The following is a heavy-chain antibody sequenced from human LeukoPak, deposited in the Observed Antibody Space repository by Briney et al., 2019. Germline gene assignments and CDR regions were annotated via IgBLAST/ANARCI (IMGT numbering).Heavy chain of an antibody. CDR2: ISSSGSTI. CDR1: GFTFSSYE. Sequence: GGSLRLSCAASGFTFSSYEMNWVRQAPGKGLEWVSYISSSGSTIYYVDSVKGRFTISRDNAKNSLYLQMNSLRAEDTAVYYCARDDYGVGFDYWGQGTLVTVSS. J-gene: IGHJ4*02. V-gene: IGHV3-48*03. D-gene: IGHD4-17*01. CDR3: ARDDYGVGFDY.